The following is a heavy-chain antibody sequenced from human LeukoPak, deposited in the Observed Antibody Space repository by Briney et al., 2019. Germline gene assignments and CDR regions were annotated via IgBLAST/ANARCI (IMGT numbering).Heavy chain of an antibody. CDR1: GGSFSGYY. D-gene: IGHD3-16*01. Sequence: SETLSLTCAVYGGSFSGYYWSWIRQPPGKGLEWIGEINHSGSTNYNPSLKSRVTISVDTSKNQFSLKLSSVTAADTAVYYCARGGTMITFGGVTFDYWGQGTLVTVSS. J-gene: IGHJ4*02. V-gene: IGHV4-34*01. CDR3: ARGGTMITFGGVTFDY. CDR2: INHSGST.